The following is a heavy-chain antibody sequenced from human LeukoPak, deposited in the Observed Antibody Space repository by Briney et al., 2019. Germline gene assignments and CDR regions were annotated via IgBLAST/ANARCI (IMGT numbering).Heavy chain of an antibody. CDR1: GLSFSDHY. CDR2: ITNSGTDM. CDR3: GRGHWGIDY. Sequence: GGSLRLSCAASGLSFSDHYVRWFRQAPGKGLEWISYITNSGTDMEYADSVKGRFTISRDNAKNSLFLQMNSLRAEDTAVYFCGRGHWGIDYWGQGTLVTVSS. V-gene: IGHV3-11*04. D-gene: IGHD7-27*01. J-gene: IGHJ4*02.